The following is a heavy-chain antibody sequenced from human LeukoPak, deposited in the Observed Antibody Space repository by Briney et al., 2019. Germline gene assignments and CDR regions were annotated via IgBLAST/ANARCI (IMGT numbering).Heavy chain of an antibody. CDR2: ISSSSSNK. D-gene: IGHD3-10*01. CDR3: ARGPMVRGPDY. J-gene: IGHJ4*02. Sequence: PGGSLRLSCAASGFTFSDYYMSWIRQAPGKGLEWVSSISSSSSNKYYADSVKGRFTISRDNSKNSLYLQMNSLRAEDTAVYYCARGPMVRGPDYWGQGTLVTVSS. V-gene: IGHV3-11*06. CDR1: GFTFSDYY.